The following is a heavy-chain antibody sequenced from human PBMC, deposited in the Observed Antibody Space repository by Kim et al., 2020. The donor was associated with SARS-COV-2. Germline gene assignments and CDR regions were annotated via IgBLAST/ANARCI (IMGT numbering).Heavy chain of an antibody. J-gene: IGHJ3*01. CDR3: AREGHEGGYLT. CDR2: NT. D-gene: IGHD3-22*01. V-gene: IGHV1-3*01. Sequence: NTRYSQKVQGSLTITRDTSASTAYMELNSLRSEDTAVYYCAREGHEGGYLTWGQGTMVTVSS.